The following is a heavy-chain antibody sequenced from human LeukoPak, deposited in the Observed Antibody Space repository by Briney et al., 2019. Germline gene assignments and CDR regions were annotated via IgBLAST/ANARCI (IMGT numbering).Heavy chain of an antibody. CDR1: GYSFTSYW. CDR3: ARRHYDFWTYFDY. J-gene: IGHJ4*02. Sequence: GESLKISCKGSGYSFTSYWIGWVRQMPGKGLEWMGIIYPGDSETRYSPSFQGQVTISVDKSISTAYLQWSSLKASDTAMYYCARRHYDFWTYFDYWGQGTLVTVSS. CDR2: IYPGDSET. V-gene: IGHV5-51*01. D-gene: IGHD3-3*01.